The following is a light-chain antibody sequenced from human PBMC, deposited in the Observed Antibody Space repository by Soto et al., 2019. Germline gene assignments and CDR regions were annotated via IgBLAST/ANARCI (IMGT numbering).Light chain of an antibody. CDR1: SSDVGGYNF. J-gene: IGLJ3*02. CDR2: EVN. CDR3: SSWTSSTTQV. Sequence: QSALTQPASVSGSPGQSITISCTGTSSDVGGYNFVSWYQQHPGKAPKLMIYEVNNRPSGVSNRFSGSKSGNTASLTISVLQAEDEAVYYCSSWTSSTTQVLGGGTKLTVL. V-gene: IGLV2-14*01.